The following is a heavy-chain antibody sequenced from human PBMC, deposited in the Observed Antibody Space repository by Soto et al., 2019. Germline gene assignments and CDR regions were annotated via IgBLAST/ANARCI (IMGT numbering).Heavy chain of an antibody. Sequence: QVQLVQSGAEVKKPGSSVKVSCKGSGGFNSYSISWVRQAPGQGLEWMGGIIPIFATPNYAQKFQGRVTITADKSTSTAYMELSRLTSEDTAVYYCARGGPVIIPAATNWFDPWXXXTLVSVSS. CDR2: IIPIFATP. CDR1: GGFNSYS. D-gene: IGHD2-2*01. CDR3: ARGGPVIIPAATNWFDP. J-gene: IGHJ5*02. V-gene: IGHV1-69*06.